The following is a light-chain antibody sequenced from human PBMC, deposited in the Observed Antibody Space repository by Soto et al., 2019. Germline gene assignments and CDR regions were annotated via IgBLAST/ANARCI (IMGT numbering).Light chain of an antibody. J-gene: IGLJ1*01. CDR3: SSSAGSTTSV. CDR2: DVD. CDR1: SRDVGGYNF. V-gene: IGLV2-8*01. Sequence: QSALSEAPGASGTTGQSGTISCTGSSRDVGGYNFVSWYQHHPGKAPKLMIYDVDKPPSRVPDRFSGSKSGYTASLTVSGLQAEDEAAYFCSSSAGSTTSVFGAAPKATVL.